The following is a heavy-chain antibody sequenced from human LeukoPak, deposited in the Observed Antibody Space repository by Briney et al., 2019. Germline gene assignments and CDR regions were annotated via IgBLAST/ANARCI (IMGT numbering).Heavy chain of an antibody. CDR3: ARDRSSGGPYFDY. D-gene: IGHD6-19*01. J-gene: IGHJ4*02. CDR1: GFTFSSYE. CDR2: ISSSGSTI. Sequence: GGSLRLSCAASGFTFSSYEMNWVRQAPGKGLEWVSYISSSGSTIYYADSVEGRFTISRDNAKNSLYLQMNSLRAEDTAVYYCARDRSSGGPYFDYWGQGTLVTVSS. V-gene: IGHV3-48*03.